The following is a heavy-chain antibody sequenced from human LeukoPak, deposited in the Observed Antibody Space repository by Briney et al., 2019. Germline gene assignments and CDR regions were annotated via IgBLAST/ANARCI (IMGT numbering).Heavy chain of an antibody. V-gene: IGHV1-69*13. CDR2: IIPICGTA. J-gene: IGHJ6*03. CDR1: RPTFRSYA. CDR3: ASGGVKPWLVYYYYMDV. D-gene: IGHD6-19*01. Sequence: SVKASCKASRPTFRSYAISWGRQAPGQRLEGMGGIIPICGTANVGQKFQGRVTIAADESTSTAYMVLSSLRSEDTAVYYCASGGVKPWLVYYYYMDVWGKGTTVTVSS.